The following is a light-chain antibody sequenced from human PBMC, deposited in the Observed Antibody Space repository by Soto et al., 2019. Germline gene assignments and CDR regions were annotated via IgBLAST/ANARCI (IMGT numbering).Light chain of an antibody. CDR2: RTS. Sequence: EILMTQSPATLSVSPGERATLSFISSQSISSNLAWYQQKPGQAPRLLMFRTSSRATGFPARFSGSGSGTEFNLTISSLQSEDFGVYYCQQYNNWPRATFGGGTKVDI. J-gene: IGKJ4*01. V-gene: IGKV3-15*01. CDR3: QQYNNWPRAT. CDR1: QSISSN.